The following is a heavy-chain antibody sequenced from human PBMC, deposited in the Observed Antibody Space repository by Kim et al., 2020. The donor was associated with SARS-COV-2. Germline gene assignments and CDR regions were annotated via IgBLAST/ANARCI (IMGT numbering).Heavy chain of an antibody. V-gene: IGHV3-9*01. Sequence: GGSLRLSCAASGFTFDDYAMHWVRQAPGKGLEWVSGISWNSGSIGYADSVKGRFTISRDNAKNSLYLQMNSLRAEDTALYYCGSALSGYYGVYWGQGTLVTVSS. CDR3: GSALSGYYGVY. D-gene: IGHD3-22*01. CDR2: ISWNSGSI. J-gene: IGHJ4*02. CDR1: GFTFDDYA.